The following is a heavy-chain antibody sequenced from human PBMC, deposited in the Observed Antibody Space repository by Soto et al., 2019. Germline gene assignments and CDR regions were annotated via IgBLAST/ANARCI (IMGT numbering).Heavy chain of an antibody. CDR1: GFTFSSYS. CDR2: ISSSSSYI. Sequence: GGSLRLSCAASGFTFSSYSMNWVRQAPGKGLEWVSSISSSSSYIYYADSVKGRFTISRDNAKNSLYLQMNSLRAEDTAVYYCAVLPSPEYSRAVDYWGQGTLVTVSS. J-gene: IGHJ4*02. CDR3: AVLPSPEYSRAVDY. V-gene: IGHV3-21*01. D-gene: IGHD2-15*01.